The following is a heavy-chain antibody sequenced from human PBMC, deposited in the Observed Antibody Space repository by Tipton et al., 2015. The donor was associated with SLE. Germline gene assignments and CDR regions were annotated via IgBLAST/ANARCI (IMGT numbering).Heavy chain of an antibody. CDR1: GGSLTNHY. CDR2: IQYSGTT. V-gene: IGHV4-59*11. J-gene: IGHJ3*02. Sequence: TLSLTCTVSGGSLTNHYWQWIRQPPGKGMEWIGYIQYSGTTHDKPPLKSRVTISVDMSKNQFSLRLTSVTAADTAVYYCARTLGAIAHTVYDAFDIWGQEKMVTVSS. D-gene: IGHD1-26*01. CDR3: ARTLGAIAHTVYDAFDI.